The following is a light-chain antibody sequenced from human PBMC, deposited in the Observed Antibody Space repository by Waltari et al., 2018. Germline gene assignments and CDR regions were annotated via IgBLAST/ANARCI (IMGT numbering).Light chain of an antibody. Sequence: EIVLTQSPDTLSLSPGERATLSCRASQSVANYVAWYQPKPGQAPRLLIYDASKRATGIPAKFSGSGSGTDFTLIISSLEPEDFAVYYCQQRSDWPLTFGGGTKVEI. V-gene: IGKV3-11*01. CDR2: DAS. J-gene: IGKJ4*01. CDR3: QQRSDWPLT. CDR1: QSVANY.